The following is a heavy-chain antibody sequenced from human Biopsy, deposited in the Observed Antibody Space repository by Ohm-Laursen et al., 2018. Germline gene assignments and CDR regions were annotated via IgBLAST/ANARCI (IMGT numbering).Heavy chain of an antibody. Sequence: RLSCAASGFTLSSYSMNWVRQTPGKGLEWVSSISASDDSKYFGDSVKGRFTISRDSSTNTLYLQMNGLRADDTAVYYCATGPVQMVYANLRGEFASWGQGALVTVSS. J-gene: IGHJ5*02. D-gene: IGHD2-8*01. V-gene: IGHV3-23*01. CDR2: ISASDDSK. CDR1: GFTLSSYS. CDR3: ATGPVQMVYANLRGEFAS.